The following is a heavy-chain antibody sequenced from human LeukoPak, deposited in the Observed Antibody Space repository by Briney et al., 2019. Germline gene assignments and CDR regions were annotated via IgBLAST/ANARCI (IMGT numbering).Heavy chain of an antibody. CDR1: GGTFSSYA. CDR3: GTLDYGSGSHPFDY. Sequence: GASVKVSCKASGGTFSSYAISWVQQAPGQGLEWMGRIIPILGIANYAQKFQGRVTITADKSTSTAYMELSSLRSEDTAVYYCGTLDYGSGSHPFDYWGQGTLVTVSS. V-gene: IGHV1-69*04. J-gene: IGHJ4*02. D-gene: IGHD3-10*01. CDR2: IIPILGIA.